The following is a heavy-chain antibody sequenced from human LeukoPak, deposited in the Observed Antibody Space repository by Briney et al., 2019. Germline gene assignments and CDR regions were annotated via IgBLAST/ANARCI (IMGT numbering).Heavy chain of an antibody. CDR3: ATQSRSTSWNY. V-gene: IGHV3-7*01. D-gene: IGHD1-1*01. CDR2: LSQDGSEK. J-gene: IGHJ4*02. CDR1: GFTFSRYW. Sequence: GGSLRLSCVASGFTFSRYWMNWVRRTPGKGLEWLTNLSQDGSEKHYADSVEGRFTVSRDNAKNSQYLQMNSLRDEDTCVYYCATQSRSTSWNYWGQGTLVTVSS.